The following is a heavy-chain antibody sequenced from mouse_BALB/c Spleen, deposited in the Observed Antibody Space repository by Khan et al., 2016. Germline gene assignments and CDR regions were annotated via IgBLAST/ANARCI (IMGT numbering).Heavy chain of an antibody. CDR2: INPDSSTI. D-gene: IGHD2-14*01. Sequence: EVKLEESGGGLVQPGGSLKLSCEASGFDFSRYWMSWVRQAPGQGLEWNGEINPDSSTINYTPSLKDKFIISRDNAKTTLYLQMRKVRSEDTVLYYCARAGYDGYHVNWCQWTLVAVSA. J-gene: IGHJ3*01. CDR1: GFDFSRYW. CDR3: ARAGYDGYHVN. V-gene: IGHV4-1*02.